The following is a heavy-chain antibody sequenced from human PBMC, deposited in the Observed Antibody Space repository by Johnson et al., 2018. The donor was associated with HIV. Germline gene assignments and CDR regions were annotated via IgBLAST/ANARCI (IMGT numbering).Heavy chain of an antibody. CDR2: LYSGGST. D-gene: IGHD3-22*01. Sequence: VQLVESGGGLVQPGGSLRLSCAASGFTVSSNYMSWVRQAPGTGLEWVSVLYSGGSTYYADSVTGRFTISRDNSKNTLYLQMNSLRAEDTAAYYCAKADDLEDTSGYLSAFDIWGQGTMVTVSS. J-gene: IGHJ3*02. V-gene: IGHV3-66*02. CDR3: AKADDLEDTSGYLSAFDI. CDR1: GFTVSSNY.